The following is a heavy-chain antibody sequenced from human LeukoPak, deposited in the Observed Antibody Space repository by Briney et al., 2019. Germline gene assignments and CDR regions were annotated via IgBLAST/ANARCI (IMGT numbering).Heavy chain of an antibody. V-gene: IGHV4-34*01. J-gene: IGHJ4*02. CDR1: GGSFSGYY. CDR3: ARHRGLTVTTRFDY. D-gene: IGHD4-17*01. CDR2: INHSGST. Sequence: SETLSLTCAVYGGSFSGYYWSWIRQPPGKGLEWIGEINHSGSTNYNPSLKSRVTISVDTSKNQFSLKLSSVTAADTAVYYCARHRGLTVTTRFDYWGQGTLVTVSS.